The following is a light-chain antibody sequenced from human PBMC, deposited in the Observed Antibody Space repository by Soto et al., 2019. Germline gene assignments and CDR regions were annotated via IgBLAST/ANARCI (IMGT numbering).Light chain of an antibody. CDR1: QSISMS. V-gene: IGKV1-5*03. Sequence: DIQMTQSPFTLSASVGDRVTITCRASQSISMSLAWHQQKPGKAPKPLLYKGSSLESGAPSRFSGSGSGTEFTLTISSLEPDDFATYYCQQYRYFPWTCGQGTKVDIK. J-gene: IGKJ1*01. CDR3: QQYRYFPWT. CDR2: KGS.